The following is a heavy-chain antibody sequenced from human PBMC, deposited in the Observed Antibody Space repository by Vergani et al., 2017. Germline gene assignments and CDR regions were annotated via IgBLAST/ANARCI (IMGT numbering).Heavy chain of an antibody. J-gene: IGHJ5*02. CDR2: IWYDGSNK. V-gene: IGHV3-33*01. CDR1: GFTFSSYG. Sequence: QVQLVESGGGVVQPGRSLRLSCAASGFTFSSYGMHWVRQAPGKGLEWVAVIWYDGSNKYYADSVKGRFTISRDNSKNTLYLQMNSLRAEDTAVYYCASPPNPYGDYDLEFWFDPWGQGTLVTVSS. D-gene: IGHD4-17*01. CDR3: ASPPNPYGDYDLEFWFDP.